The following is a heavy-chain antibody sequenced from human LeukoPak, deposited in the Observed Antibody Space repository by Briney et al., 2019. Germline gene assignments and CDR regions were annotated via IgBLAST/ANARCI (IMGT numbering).Heavy chain of an antibody. J-gene: IGHJ5*02. Sequence: GGSLRLSCAASGFTFSSYGMHWVRQAPGKGLEWVAVISYDGSNKYYADSVKGRFTISRDNSKNTLYLQMNSLRSEDTAVYYCAKGRRTALLWFGEEGWFDPWGQGTLVTVSS. D-gene: IGHD3-10*01. CDR3: AKGRRTALLWFGEEGWFDP. CDR2: ISYDGSNK. V-gene: IGHV3-30*18. CDR1: GFTFSSYG.